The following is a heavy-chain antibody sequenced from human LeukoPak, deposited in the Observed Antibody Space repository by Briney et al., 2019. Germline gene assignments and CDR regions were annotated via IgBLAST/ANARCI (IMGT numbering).Heavy chain of an antibody. CDR1: GFTFSSYA. J-gene: IGHJ4*02. CDR2: ISYDGSNK. D-gene: IGHD2-2*01. V-gene: IGHV3-30*04. Sequence: GRSLRLSCAASGFTFSSYAMHWVRQAPGKGLKWVAVISYDGSNKYYADSVKGRFTISRDNSKNTLYLQMNSLRAEDTAVYYCARERLPAAIPFDYWGQGTLVTVSS. CDR3: ARERLPAAIPFDY.